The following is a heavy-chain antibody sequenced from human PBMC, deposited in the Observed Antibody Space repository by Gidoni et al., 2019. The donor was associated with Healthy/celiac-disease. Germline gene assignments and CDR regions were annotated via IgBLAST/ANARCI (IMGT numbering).Heavy chain of an antibody. D-gene: IGHD2-15*01. Sequence: QVQPVQSGTGVKKPGASVKVSCKASGYPFTGYYMHWVRQAPGQGLEWMGWINPNSCGTNYAQKFQGMVTITRDTSISTAYMELSRLRSDDTAVYDCARSYFEFGDGMDVWGQGTTVTVSS. CDR2: INPNSCGT. CDR1: GYPFTGYY. V-gene: IGHV1-2*02. J-gene: IGHJ6*02. CDR3: ARSYFEFGDGMDV.